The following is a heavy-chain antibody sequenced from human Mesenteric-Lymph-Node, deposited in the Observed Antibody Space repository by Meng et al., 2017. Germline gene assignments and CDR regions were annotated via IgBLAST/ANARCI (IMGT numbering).Heavy chain of an antibody. V-gene: IGHV1-18*01. Sequence: ASVKISCKASGYTFTSYGISWVRQAPGQGLEWMGWISAYNGNTNYAQKLQGRVTMTTDTSTSKAYMELRSLRSDDTAVYYCGRITQGYDFWCGYYGYGMDVWGQGTTVTVSS. CDR2: ISAYNGNT. D-gene: IGHD3-3*01. CDR3: GRITQGYDFWCGYYGYGMDV. CDR1: GYTFTSYG. J-gene: IGHJ6*02.